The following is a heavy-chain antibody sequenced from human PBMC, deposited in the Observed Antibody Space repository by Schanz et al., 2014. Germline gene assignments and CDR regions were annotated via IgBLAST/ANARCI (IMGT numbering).Heavy chain of an antibody. J-gene: IGHJ4*02. CDR2: INPNSGGT. CDR3: ARELRLEYYFDY. Sequence: QVQLVQSGAEVKKPGASVKVSCKASGYTFAMYDMNWVRQAPGQGLEWMGRINPNSGGTNYAQKFQGRVTMTRDTSISTAYMELSSLRSDDTAVYYCARELRLEYYFDYWGQGTQVTVSS. D-gene: IGHD4-17*01. CDR1: GYTFAMYD. V-gene: IGHV1-2*02.